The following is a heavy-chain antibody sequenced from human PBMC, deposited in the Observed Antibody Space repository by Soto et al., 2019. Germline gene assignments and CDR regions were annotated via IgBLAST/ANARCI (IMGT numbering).Heavy chain of an antibody. D-gene: IGHD5-12*01. V-gene: IGHV3-30*18. J-gene: IGHJ4*02. Sequence: GGSLRLSCAASGFTFTNYGLHWVRQAPGKGLEWVAVISHDGINKYYEDSVKGRFTISRDTSKNTLYLQMNSLRPEDTAVYFCAKDRGYEILDSWGQGTQVTVSS. CDR2: ISHDGINK. CDR3: AKDRGYEILDS. CDR1: GFTFTNYG.